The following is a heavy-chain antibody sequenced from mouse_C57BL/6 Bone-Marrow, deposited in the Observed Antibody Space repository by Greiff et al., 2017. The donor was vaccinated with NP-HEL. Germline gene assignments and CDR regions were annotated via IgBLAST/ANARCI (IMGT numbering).Heavy chain of an antibody. CDR1: GYTFTSYW. J-gene: IGHJ2*01. CDR3: ARWTSIYYYGPYYFDY. V-gene: IGHV1-64*01. D-gene: IGHD1-1*01. CDR2: IHPNSGST. Sequence: QVQLQQPGAELVKPGASVKLSCKAPGYTFTSYWMHWVKQRPGQGLEWIGMIHPNSGSTNYNEKFKSKATLTVDKSSSTAYMQLSSLTSEDSAVYYCARWTSIYYYGPYYFDYWGQGTTLTVSS.